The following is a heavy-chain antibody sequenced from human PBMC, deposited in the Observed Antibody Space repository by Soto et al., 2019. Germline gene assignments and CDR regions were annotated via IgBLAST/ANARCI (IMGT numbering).Heavy chain of an antibody. Sequence: QVQLQESGPGLVKPSETLSLTCTVSGGSFSSYYWSWIRQPPGKGLEWIGYIYYSGSTNYNPSLKSRVTISVDTSKNQFSLKLSSVTAADTAVYYCARADGYSSGWYYYYYYMDVWGKGTTVTVSS. CDR1: GGSFSSYY. V-gene: IGHV4-59*08. J-gene: IGHJ6*03. D-gene: IGHD6-25*01. CDR2: IYYSGST. CDR3: ARADGYSSGWYYYYYYMDV.